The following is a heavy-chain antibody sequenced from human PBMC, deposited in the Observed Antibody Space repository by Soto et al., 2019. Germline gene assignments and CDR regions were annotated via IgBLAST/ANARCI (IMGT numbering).Heavy chain of an antibody. D-gene: IGHD6-6*01. Sequence: QVQLVQSGAEVKKPGSSVKVSCTASGGTFSSYAISWVRQAPGQGLEWMGGIIPIFGTANYAQTFQGRVTITADESTSTGYMEARSVRYEDTDVYYCASVSASIAAQYYYYGMDFLVQGPTVTVSS. J-gene: IGHJ6*02. CDR2: IIPIFGTA. CDR1: GGTFSSYA. CDR3: ASVSASIAAQYYYYGMDF. V-gene: IGHV1-69*01.